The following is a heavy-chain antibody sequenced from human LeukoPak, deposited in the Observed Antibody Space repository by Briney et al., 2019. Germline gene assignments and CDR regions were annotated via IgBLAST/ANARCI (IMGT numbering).Heavy chain of an antibody. CDR1: GFTFSSYA. Sequence: GGSLRLSCAASGFTFSSYAMHWVRQAPGKGLEWVAVISYDGSNKYYADSVKGRFTISRDNSKNTLYLQMNSLRAEDTAVYYCARGMSSGRYAVDIWGQGTMVTVSS. CDR3: ARGMSSGRYAVDI. CDR2: ISYDGSNK. D-gene: IGHD6-19*01. J-gene: IGHJ3*02. V-gene: IGHV3-30-3*01.